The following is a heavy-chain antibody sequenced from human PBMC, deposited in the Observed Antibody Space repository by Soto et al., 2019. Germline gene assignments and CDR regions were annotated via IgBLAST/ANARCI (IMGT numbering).Heavy chain of an antibody. Sequence: SVKVSCKASGFTFTSSAVQWVRQARGQRLEWIGWIVVGSGNTNYAQKFQERVTITRDMSTSTAYMELSSLRSEDTAVYYCAADYSSSSSYYYGMDVWGQGTTVTVS. CDR2: IVVGSGNT. CDR1: GFTFTSSA. CDR3: AADYSSSSSYYYGMDV. J-gene: IGHJ6*02. D-gene: IGHD6-6*01. V-gene: IGHV1-58*01.